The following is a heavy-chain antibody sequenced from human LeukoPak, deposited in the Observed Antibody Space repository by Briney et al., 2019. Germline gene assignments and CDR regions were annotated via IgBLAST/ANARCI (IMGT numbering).Heavy chain of an antibody. J-gene: IGHJ6*02. CDR2: ISVYSSNT. CDR3: AKGLWDYYGSGIMYYTMDV. Sequence: ASVTVSCKAYGYTFMSHGISWVGQAPGKGREGMGWISVYSSNTNYAQRLQGRVTMTTDTSTTTAYMELRSLRSDDTAVYYCAKGLWDYYGSGIMYYTMDVWGQGTTVTVSS. V-gene: IGHV1-18*01. D-gene: IGHD3-10*01. CDR1: GYTFMSHG.